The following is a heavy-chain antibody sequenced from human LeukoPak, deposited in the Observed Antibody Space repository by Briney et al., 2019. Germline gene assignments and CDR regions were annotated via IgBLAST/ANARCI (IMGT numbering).Heavy chain of an antibody. CDR2: INPGGSSI. D-gene: IGHD3-10*01. CDR3: ATVLWFGARNGDF. Sequence: PGGSLRLSCAASGFTFSSYWMHWVRQVPGKGLVWVARINPGGSSITYADSVKGRFTISRDNAKNTLYLQMDSLRAEDTGVYYCATVLWFGARNGDFWGQGTLVTVSS. CDR1: GFTFSSYW. V-gene: IGHV3-74*01. J-gene: IGHJ4*02.